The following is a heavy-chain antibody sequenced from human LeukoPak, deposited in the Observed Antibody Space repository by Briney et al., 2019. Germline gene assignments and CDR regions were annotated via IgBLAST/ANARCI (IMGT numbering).Heavy chain of an antibody. J-gene: IGHJ5*02. Sequence: PSETLSLTCTVSGGYISSSSHYWGWIRQPPGKGLEWFGSIYYSGSTYYNPSLKSRVTISVDTSKNQFSLKLSSVTAADTAVYYCARVKDWSGYPANWFDPWGQGTLVTVSS. CDR3: ARVKDWSGYPANWFDP. CDR2: IYYSGST. V-gene: IGHV4-39*07. CDR1: GGYISSSSHY. D-gene: IGHD3-3*01.